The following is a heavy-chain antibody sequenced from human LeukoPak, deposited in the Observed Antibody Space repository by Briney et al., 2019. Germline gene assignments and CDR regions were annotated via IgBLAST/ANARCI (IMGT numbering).Heavy chain of an antibody. J-gene: IGHJ5*02. CDR2: ISGSGGST. Sequence: PGGSLRLSCAASGFTFSNARMSWVRQAPGKGLEWVSAISGSGGSTYYADSVKGRFTISRDNSKNTLYLQMNSLRAEDSAVYYCAKTTTYYYDSSGYTWGQGTLVTVSS. CDR3: AKTTTYYYDSSGYT. V-gene: IGHV3-23*01. CDR1: GFTFSNAR. D-gene: IGHD3-22*01.